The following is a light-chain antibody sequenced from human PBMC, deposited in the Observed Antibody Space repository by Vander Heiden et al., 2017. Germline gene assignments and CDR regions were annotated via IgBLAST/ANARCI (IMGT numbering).Light chain of an antibody. CDR3: QQYYSTPRT. Sequence: DVVMTQSPDSLARSLGERATINCKSSQSVLYSSNNKNYLAWYQQKPGQPPKLLIYWASTRESGVPERFSGSGSGTDFTLTISSLQAEDVAVYYCQQYYSTPRTLGQGTKVEIK. V-gene: IGKV4-1*01. CDR2: WAS. CDR1: QSVLYSSNNKNY. J-gene: IGKJ1*01.